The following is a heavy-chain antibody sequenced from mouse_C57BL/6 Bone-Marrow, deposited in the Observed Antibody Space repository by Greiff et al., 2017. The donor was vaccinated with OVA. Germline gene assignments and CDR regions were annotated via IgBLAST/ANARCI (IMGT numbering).Heavy chain of an antibody. V-gene: IGHV1-80*01. CDR2: IYPGDGDT. CDR1: GYAFSSYW. J-gene: IGHJ3*01. CDR3: ARAHYYGSSYKAY. D-gene: IGHD1-1*01. Sequence: QVQLQQSGAELVKPGASVKISCKASGYAFSSYWMNWVKQRPGKGLEWIGQIYPGDGDTNYNGKFKGKATLTADKSSSTAYMQLSSLTSEDSAVYFCARAHYYGSSYKAYWGQGTLVTVSA.